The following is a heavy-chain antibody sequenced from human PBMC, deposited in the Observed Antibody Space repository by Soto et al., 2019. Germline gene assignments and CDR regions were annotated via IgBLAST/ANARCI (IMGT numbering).Heavy chain of an antibody. Sequence: ASVKVSCKASGGTFSSYAISWVRQAPGQGLEWMGGIIPIFGTANYAQKFQGRVTITADESTSTAYMELSSLRSEDTAAYYYASPSAPYCSSISCYDFDIWGHGTMVTVSS. CDR2: IIPIFGTA. CDR1: GGTFSSYA. J-gene: IGHJ3*02. CDR3: ASPSAPYCSSISCYDFDI. V-gene: IGHV1-69*13. D-gene: IGHD2-2*01.